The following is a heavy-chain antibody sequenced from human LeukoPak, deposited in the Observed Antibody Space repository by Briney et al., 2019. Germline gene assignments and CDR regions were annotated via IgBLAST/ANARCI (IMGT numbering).Heavy chain of an antibody. V-gene: IGHV3-13*01. CDR3: ARAIGMAPAYYYGMDV. D-gene: IGHD1-14*01. Sequence: GGSLRLSCAASGFTFSSYDMHWVRQATGKGLEWVSAIGTAGDTYYPGSVKGRFTISRGNAKNSLYLQMNSLRAGDTAVYYCARAIGMAPAYYYGMDVWGQGTTVTVSS. J-gene: IGHJ6*02. CDR2: IGTAGDT. CDR1: GFTFSSYD.